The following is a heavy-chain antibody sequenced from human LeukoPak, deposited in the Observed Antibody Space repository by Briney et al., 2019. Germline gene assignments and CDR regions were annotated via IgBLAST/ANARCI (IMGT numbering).Heavy chain of an antibody. CDR3: AKDLQTGLAFDA. CDR2: LCGSGRLI. J-gene: IGHJ3*01. Sequence: GGSLRLSCAASGFSFSSGTMNWVRQAPGKAVEWVSPLCGSGRLIWYAGSVKGRFTLSRDNAANSLFLPMNSLRVGDTAVYYCAKDLQTGLAFDAWGQGTVVAVSS. V-gene: IGHV3-21*06. CDR1: GFSFSSGT. D-gene: IGHD7-27*01.